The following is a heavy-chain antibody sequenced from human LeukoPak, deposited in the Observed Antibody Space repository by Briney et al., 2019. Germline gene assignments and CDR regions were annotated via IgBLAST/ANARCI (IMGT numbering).Heavy chain of an antibody. Sequence: GGSLRLSCAASGFTFSSYSMNWVRQAPGKGLEWVSLISGSGDATKYADSVMGRFTISRDNSKNTLYLQMHSLRAEDTAVYYCAKSDCSSDGCKLLNYWGQGTLVTVSS. CDR1: GFTFSSYS. V-gene: IGHV3-23*01. D-gene: IGHD5-24*01. CDR3: AKSDCSSDGCKLLNY. CDR2: ISGSGDAT. J-gene: IGHJ4*02.